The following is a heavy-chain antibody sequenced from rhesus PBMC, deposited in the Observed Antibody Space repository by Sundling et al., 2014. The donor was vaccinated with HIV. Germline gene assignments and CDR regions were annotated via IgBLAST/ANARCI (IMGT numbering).Heavy chain of an antibody. Sequence: QLQLQESGPGLVKPSETLSLTCTVSGGSISDNSYWNWIRQPPGKGLEWIGNIYGSSGTTYYKPSLKSRVTISKDTSKNQFSLNLSSVTASDTAVYYCARTKGVGYCTGSGCYAGRRFDYWGQGVLVTVSS. CDR2: IYGSSGTT. V-gene: IGHV4S9*01. CDR3: ARTKGVGYCTGSGCYAGRRFDY. CDR1: GGSISDNSY. D-gene: IGHD2-21*01. J-gene: IGHJ4*01.